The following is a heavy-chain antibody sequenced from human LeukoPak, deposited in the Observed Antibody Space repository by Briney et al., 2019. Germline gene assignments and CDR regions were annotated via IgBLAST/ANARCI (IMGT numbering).Heavy chain of an antibody. J-gene: IGHJ4*02. CDR3: ASPGEGGRLWDFDY. Sequence: GGSLRLSCAASGFTFSSYWMSWVRQAPGKGLEWVANIKQDGSEKYYVDSVKGRFTISRDNAENSLYLQMNSLRAEDTAVYYCASPGEGGRLWDFDYWGQGTLVTVAS. CDR2: IKQDGSEK. CDR1: GFTFSSYW. D-gene: IGHD2-21*01. V-gene: IGHV3-7*01.